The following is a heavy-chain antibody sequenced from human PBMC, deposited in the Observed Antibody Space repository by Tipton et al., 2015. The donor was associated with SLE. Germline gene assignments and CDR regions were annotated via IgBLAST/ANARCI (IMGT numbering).Heavy chain of an antibody. Sequence: TLSLTCAVYGGTSRDYFWSWIRQPPGKGLEWIGEINHSGSTNYNPSLKSRVTISVDTSKNQFSLKLSSVTAADTAVYYCARRQYSSSWLDAFDIWGQGTMVTVSS. CDR1: GGTSRDYF. J-gene: IGHJ3*02. D-gene: IGHD6-13*01. CDR3: ARRQYSSSWLDAFDI. CDR2: INHSGST. V-gene: IGHV4-34*01.